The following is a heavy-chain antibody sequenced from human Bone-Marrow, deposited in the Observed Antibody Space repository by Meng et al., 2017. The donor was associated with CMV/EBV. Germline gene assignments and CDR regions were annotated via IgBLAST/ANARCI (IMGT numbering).Heavy chain of an antibody. D-gene: IGHD3-10*01. CDR2: IYYSGST. CDR3: ARDQGSGSYYKGYGMDV. CDR1: GGSFSGYY. Sequence: GSLRLSCAVYGGSFSGYYWSWIRQPPGKGLEWIGYIYYSGSTNYNPSLKSRVTISVDTSKNQFSLKLSSVTAADTAVYYCARDQGSGSYYKGYGMDVWGQGTTVTVSS. V-gene: IGHV4-59*01. J-gene: IGHJ6*02.